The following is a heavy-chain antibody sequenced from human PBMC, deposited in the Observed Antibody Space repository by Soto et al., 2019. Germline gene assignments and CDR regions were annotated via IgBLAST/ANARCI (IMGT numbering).Heavy chain of an antibody. CDR2: ISSSSSYI. CDR1: GFTFSSYS. Sequence: VSLRLSCAASGFTFSSYSMNWVRQAPGKGLEWVSSISSSSSYIYYADSVKGRFTISRDNAKNSLYLQMNSLRAEDTAVYYCARGRQGGYYYYGMDVWGQGTTVTVSS. CDR3: ARGRQGGYYYYGMDV. V-gene: IGHV3-21*01. J-gene: IGHJ6*02.